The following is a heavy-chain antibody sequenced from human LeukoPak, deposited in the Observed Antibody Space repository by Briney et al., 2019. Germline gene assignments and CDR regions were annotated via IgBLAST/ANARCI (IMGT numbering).Heavy chain of an antibody. J-gene: IGHJ3*02. CDR1: GGSFSGYY. D-gene: IGHD3-22*01. Sequence: SETMSLTCAVYGGSFSGYYWSWFRQPPGKGLEWIGEINHSGSTNYNPSLKSRVTISVDTSKDQLSLKLSSVTAADTAVYYCARIGARAVVVINLIHAFDIWGQGTMVAVSS. V-gene: IGHV4-34*01. CDR2: INHSGST. CDR3: ARIGARAVVVINLIHAFDI.